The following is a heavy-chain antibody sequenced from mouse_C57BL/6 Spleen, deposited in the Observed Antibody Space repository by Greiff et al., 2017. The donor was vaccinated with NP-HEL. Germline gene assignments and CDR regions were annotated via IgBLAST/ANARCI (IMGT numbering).Heavy chain of an antibody. CDR1: GYTFTDYY. D-gene: IGHD1-1*01. Sequence: EVQLQQSGPELVKPGASVKISCKASGYTFTDYYMNWVKQSHGKSLEWIGDINPNNGGTSYNQKFKGKATLTVDKSSSTAYMELRSLTSEDSAVYYCAIPKPHITTGGFAYWGQGTLVTVSA. CDR3: AIPKPHITTGGFAY. J-gene: IGHJ3*01. V-gene: IGHV1-26*01. CDR2: INPNNGGT.